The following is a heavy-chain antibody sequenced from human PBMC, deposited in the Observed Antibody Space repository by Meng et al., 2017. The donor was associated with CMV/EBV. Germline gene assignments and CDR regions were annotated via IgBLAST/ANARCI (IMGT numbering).Heavy chain of an antibody. CDR2: IYPGDSDT. V-gene: IGHV5-51*01. Sequence: VSCKGSGYRFTTYWIGWVRQLPGKGLEWMGIIYPGDSDTRYSPSFQGQVTISADKSIRSAYLQWSSLKASHSAMYYCARMGARLDYWGQGTLVTVSS. CDR3: ARMGARLDY. J-gene: IGHJ4*02. CDR1: GYRFTTYW. D-gene: IGHD1-26*01.